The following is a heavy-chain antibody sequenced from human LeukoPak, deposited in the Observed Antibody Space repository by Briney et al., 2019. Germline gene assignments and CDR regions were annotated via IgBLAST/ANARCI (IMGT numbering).Heavy chain of an antibody. CDR2: IRNRANSFAT. CDR1: GFTFSAHY. J-gene: IGHJ4*02. Sequence: QAGGSLRLSCAASGFTFSAHYMDWVRQAPGKGLEWVGRIRNRANSFATHYAAAVRGRFTISRDDSKNSLYLQMSSLKSEDTAVYFCARVELISAAGRLVDSWGQGTLVTVSP. CDR3: ARVELISAAGRLVDS. V-gene: IGHV3-72*01. D-gene: IGHD6-13*01.